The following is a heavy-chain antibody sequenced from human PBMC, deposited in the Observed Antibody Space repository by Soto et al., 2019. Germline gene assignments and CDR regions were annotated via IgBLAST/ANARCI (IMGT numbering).Heavy chain of an antibody. CDR3: AKDAVLLWFGVKGYYFDY. D-gene: IGHD3-10*01. V-gene: IGHV3-23*01. CDR2: ISGSGGST. J-gene: IGHJ4*02. CDR1: GFTFSSYA. Sequence: GSLRLSCAASGFTFSSYAMSWVRQAPGKGLEWVSAISGSGGSTYYADSVKGRFTISRDNSKNTLYLQMNSLRAEDTAVYYCAKDAVLLWFGVKGYYFDYWGQGTLVTVSS.